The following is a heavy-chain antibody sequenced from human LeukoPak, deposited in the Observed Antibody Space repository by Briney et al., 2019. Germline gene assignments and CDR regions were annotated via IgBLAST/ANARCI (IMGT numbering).Heavy chain of an antibody. J-gene: IGHJ4*02. CDR1: GYTFTMYA. CDR2: AYT. CDR3: ARRYCSDGHCFYDY. D-gene: IGHD2-15*01. Sequence: ASVKVSCKSSGYTFTMYAITWVRQAPGQGLEWMGWAYTNYAHKVRGRVTITTDTSTSTAYMELRSLKSDDTAVYYCARRYCSDGHCFYDYWGQGTLVTVSS. V-gene: IGHV1-18*01.